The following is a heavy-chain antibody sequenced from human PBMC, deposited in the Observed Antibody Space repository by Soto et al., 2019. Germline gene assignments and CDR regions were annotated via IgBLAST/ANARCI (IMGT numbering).Heavy chain of an antibody. J-gene: IGHJ4*02. Sequence: QVQLQQWGAGLLKPSETLSLTCAVYGGSFSGYYWTWIRQPPGTGLEWIGEIDHSGSTTYNPSLKXXVTISVDTSNNQISLKLTSVTAADTAVYYCARDKITGLFDYWGQGTLVTVSS. CDR2: IDHSGST. CDR1: GGSFSGYY. D-gene: IGHD2-8*02. CDR3: ARDKITGLFDY. V-gene: IGHV4-34*01.